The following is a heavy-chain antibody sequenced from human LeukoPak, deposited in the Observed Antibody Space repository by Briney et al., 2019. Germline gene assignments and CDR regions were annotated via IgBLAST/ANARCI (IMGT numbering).Heavy chain of an antibody. CDR1: GFTFSSYG. CDR3: ARDLADDSSGYYYYYYGMDV. D-gene: IGHD3-22*01. J-gene: IGHJ6*02. V-gene: IGHV3-33*01. Sequence: GRSLRLSCAASGFTFSSYGMHWVRQAPGKGLGWVAVIWYDGSNKYYADSVKGRFTISRDNSKNTLYLQMNSLRAEDTAVYYCARDLADDSSGYYYYYYGMDVWGQGTTVTVSS. CDR2: IWYDGSNK.